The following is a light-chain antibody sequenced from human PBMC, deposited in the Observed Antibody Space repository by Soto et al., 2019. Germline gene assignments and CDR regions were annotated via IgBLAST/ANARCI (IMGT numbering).Light chain of an antibody. CDR2: DAS. CDR1: QSVSGD. J-gene: IGKJ5*01. Sequence: GLTQSPATLSVSTGERATLPCRASQSVSGDLAWYHHKPGQAPRLLIYDASTRALDTPARFAGSGAGTEFTLTISSLQSEDFAVYFCQQYNNWPITFGQGTLLEI. CDR3: QQYNNWPIT. V-gene: IGKV3-15*01.